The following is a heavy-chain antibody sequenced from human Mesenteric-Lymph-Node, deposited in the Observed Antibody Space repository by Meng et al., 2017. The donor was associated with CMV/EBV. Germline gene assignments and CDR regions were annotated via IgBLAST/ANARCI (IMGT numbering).Heavy chain of an antibody. J-gene: IGHJ4*02. CDR1: GFTFSNRD. V-gene: IGHV3-48*03. Sequence: GESLKISCAASGFTFSNRDMNWVRQAPGKGLEWVSYISSSGSTTYYADSVKGRFTISRDDAKNSLHLQMNSLRVEDTAVYYCARVGRGSGHEYDYWGQGTLVTVSS. CDR2: ISSSGSTT. D-gene: IGHD5-12*01. CDR3: ARVGRGSGHEYDY.